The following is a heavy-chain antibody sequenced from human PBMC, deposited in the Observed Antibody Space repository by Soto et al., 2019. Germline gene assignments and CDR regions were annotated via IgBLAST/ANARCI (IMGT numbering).Heavy chain of an antibody. CDR1: GYTFTSYG. D-gene: IGHD6-19*01. J-gene: IGHJ6*02. CDR3: AREKGLVRFDDYYYGMDV. CDR2: ISAYNGNT. Sequence: ASVKVSCKASGYTFTSYGISWVRQAPGQGLEWMGWISAYNGNTNYAQKLQGRVTMTTDTSTSTAYMELRSLRSDDTAVYYCAREKGLVRFDDYYYGMDVWGQGTTVTVSS. V-gene: IGHV1-18*01.